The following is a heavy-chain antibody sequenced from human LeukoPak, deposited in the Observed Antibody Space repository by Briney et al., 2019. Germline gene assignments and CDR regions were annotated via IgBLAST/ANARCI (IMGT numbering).Heavy chain of an antibody. CDR3: ARGEYYYDGGY. CDR2: ISNDGNNK. D-gene: IGHD3-22*01. CDR1: GFTFSHYG. V-gene: IGHV3-30*03. Sequence: GGSLRLSCAASGFTFSHYGMHWVRQAPGKGLEWVALISNDGNNKDYADSVKGRFTISRDNSKNTLDLQLDTLGPEDTAVYYCARGEYYYDGGYWGQGTLVTVSS. J-gene: IGHJ4*02.